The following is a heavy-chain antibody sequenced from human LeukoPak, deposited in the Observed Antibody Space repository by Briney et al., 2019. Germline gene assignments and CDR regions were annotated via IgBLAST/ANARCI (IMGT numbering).Heavy chain of an antibody. CDR1: GGSISSSSYY. Sequence: SETLSLTCTVSGGSISSSSYYWGWIRQPPGKGLEWIGSIYYSGSTYYNPSLKSRVTISVDTSKNQFSLKLSSVTAADTAVYYCARDGGCSSTSCYGYYYYYMDVWGKGTTVTISS. D-gene: IGHD2-2*01. V-gene: IGHV4-39*02. J-gene: IGHJ6*03. CDR3: ARDGGCSSTSCYGYYYYYMDV. CDR2: IYYSGST.